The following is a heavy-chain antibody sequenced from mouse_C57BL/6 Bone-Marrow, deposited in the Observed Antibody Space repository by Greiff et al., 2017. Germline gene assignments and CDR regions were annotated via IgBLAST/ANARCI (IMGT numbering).Heavy chain of an antibody. D-gene: IGHD2-3*01. J-gene: IGHJ2*01. CDR2: ISNLAYSI. CDR3: ARLDGYYAGY. CDR1: GFTFSDYG. Sequence: EVQLVESGGGLVQPGGSLKLSCAASGFTFSDYGMAWVRQAPRKGPEWVAFISNLAYSIYYADTVTGRFTISRENAKNTLYLEMSSLRSEDTAMYYCARLDGYYAGYWGQGTTLTVSS. V-gene: IGHV5-15*01.